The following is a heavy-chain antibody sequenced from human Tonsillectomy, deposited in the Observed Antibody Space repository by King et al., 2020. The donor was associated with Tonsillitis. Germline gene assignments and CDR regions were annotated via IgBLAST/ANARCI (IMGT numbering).Heavy chain of an antibody. CDR3: ARDVGYYDFWSGYHYYYMDV. Sequence: PLQESGPGLVKPSQTLSLTCTVSGGSISSGSYYWSWIRQPAGKGLEWIGRIYTSGSTNYNPSLKSRVTMSVDTSKNQFSLKLSSATAADTAVYYCARDVGYYDFWSGYHYYYMDVWGKGTTVTVSS. CDR2: IYTSGST. V-gene: IGHV4-61*02. J-gene: IGHJ6*03. CDR1: GGSISSGSYY. D-gene: IGHD3-3*01.